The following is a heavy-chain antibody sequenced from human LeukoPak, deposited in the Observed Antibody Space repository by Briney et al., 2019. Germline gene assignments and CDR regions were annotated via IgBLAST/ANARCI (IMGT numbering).Heavy chain of an antibody. CDR2: TSSSDAGT. D-gene: IGHD5-24*01. J-gene: IGHJ4*02. Sequence: GGSLRLSCAASGFTLSSYAMSWVRQAPGKGLEWVSATSSSDAGTYYAESVRGRFTISRDNSKNTLYLQMNSLRADDTAVYYCAKSGYNRFDYWGQGTLVTVSS. CDR1: GFTLSSYA. CDR3: AKSGYNRFDY. V-gene: IGHV3-23*01.